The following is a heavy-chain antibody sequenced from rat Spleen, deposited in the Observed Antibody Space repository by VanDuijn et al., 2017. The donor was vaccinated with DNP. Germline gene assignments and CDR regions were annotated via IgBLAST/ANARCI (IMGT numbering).Heavy chain of an antibody. CDR1: GFTFSDYY. CDR3: ARWSSAHWYFDF. D-gene: IGHD1-2*01. V-gene: IGHV5-22*01. Sequence: EVQVVESGGGLVQPGRSLKLSCAASGFTFSDYYMPWFRQAPTKGLDGVAYIRYDGGSTYYGDYVKGRFTISRDKAKSTLYLQINSLRSEDMATYYCARWSSAHWYFDFWGPGTMVTVSS. CDR2: IRYDGGST. J-gene: IGHJ1*01.